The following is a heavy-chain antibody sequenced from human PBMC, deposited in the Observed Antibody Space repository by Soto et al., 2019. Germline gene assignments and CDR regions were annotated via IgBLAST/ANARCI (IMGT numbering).Heavy chain of an antibody. J-gene: IGHJ4*02. V-gene: IGHV3-30*18. Sequence: HPGGSLRLSCAASVFTFRSYGMHWVRQAPGKGLEWVAVISYDGSNKYYADSVKGRFTISRDNSKNTLYLQMNSLRAEDTAVYYCAKQGGLLHQALYSNLGYWGQGTLVTVSS. D-gene: IGHD2-2*02. CDR2: ISYDGSNK. CDR3: AKQGGLLHQALYSNLGY. CDR1: VFTFRSYG.